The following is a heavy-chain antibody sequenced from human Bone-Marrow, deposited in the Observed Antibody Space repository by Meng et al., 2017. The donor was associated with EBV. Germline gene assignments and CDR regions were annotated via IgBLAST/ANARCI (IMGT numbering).Heavy chain of an antibody. J-gene: IGHJ4*02. D-gene: IGHD2/OR15-2a*01. V-gene: IGHV4-61*01. CDR2: IYDTGTT. CDR1: GVSVNSGTYH. Sequence: QVQQQRWGPGLLHRSETLPRTCVVSGVSVNSGTYHWSWIRPSPGKGLEWIGYIYDTGTTIYNPSLNSRVTILLETSKNQFSLRLHSVTTADTAVYYCAKSRSSTPGIVDDWGQGTLVTVSS. CDR3: AKSRSSTPGIVDD.